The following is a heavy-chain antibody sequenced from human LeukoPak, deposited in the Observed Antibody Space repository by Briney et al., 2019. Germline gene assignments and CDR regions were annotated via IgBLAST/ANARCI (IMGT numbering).Heavy chain of an antibody. V-gene: IGHV1-69*13. J-gene: IGHJ4*02. CDR3: ARGNSSGWYNPGY. CDR2: IIPIFGTA. CDR1: GGTFSSYA. Sequence: SVKVSCKASGGTFSSYAISWVRQAPGQGLEWMGGIIPIFGTANYAQKFQGRVTITADESTSTAYMELSSLRSEDTAVYYCARGNSSGWYNPGYWGQGNLVTVSS. D-gene: IGHD6-19*01.